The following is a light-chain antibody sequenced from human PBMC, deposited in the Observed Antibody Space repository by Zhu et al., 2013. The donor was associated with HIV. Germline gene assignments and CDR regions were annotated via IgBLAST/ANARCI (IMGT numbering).Light chain of an antibody. CDR2: TTS. J-gene: IGKJ3*01. Sequence: DIQMTQSPSSLSASVGDRVAITCRASQSISNYLNWYQQKPGKAPKLLISTTSTLQSGVPSRFSGRGSGTDFTLTINSLQPEDFATYYCQQSYSTPLTFGPGTKVDTK. CDR3: QQSYSTPLT. CDR1: QSISNY. V-gene: IGKV1-39*01.